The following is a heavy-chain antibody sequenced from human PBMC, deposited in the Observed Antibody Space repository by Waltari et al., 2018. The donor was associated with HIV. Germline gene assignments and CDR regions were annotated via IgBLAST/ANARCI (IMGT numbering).Heavy chain of an antibody. D-gene: IGHD3-10*01. V-gene: IGHV4-39*07. Sequence: QLQLQESGPGLVKPSETLSLTCTVSGGSISSSSYYWGWIRQPPGKGLEWIGSIYYSGSTYYNPSLKSRVTISVDTSKNQFSLKLSSVTAADTAVYYCARGGLRTWAGAFDIWGQGTMVTVSS. J-gene: IGHJ3*02. CDR2: IYYSGST. CDR3: ARGGLRTWAGAFDI. CDR1: GGSISSSSYY.